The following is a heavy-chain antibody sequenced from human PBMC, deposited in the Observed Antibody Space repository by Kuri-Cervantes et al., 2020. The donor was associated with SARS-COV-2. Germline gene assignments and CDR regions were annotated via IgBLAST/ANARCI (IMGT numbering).Heavy chain of an antibody. V-gene: IGHV4-4*07. CDR3: ARGRITIFGVIKLAYFQH. J-gene: IGHJ1*01. D-gene: IGHD3-3*01. CDR2: IYTSGST. CDR1: GGSISSYY. Sequence: ESLKISCTVSGGSISSYYWSWIRQPAGKGLEWIGRIYTSGSTNYNPSLKSRVTMSVDTSKNQSSLKLSSVTAADTAVYYCARGRITIFGVIKLAYFQHWGQGTLVTVSS.